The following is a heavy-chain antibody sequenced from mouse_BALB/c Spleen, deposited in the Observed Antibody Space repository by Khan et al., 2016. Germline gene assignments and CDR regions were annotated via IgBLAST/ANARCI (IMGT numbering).Heavy chain of an antibody. D-gene: IGHD2-4*01. J-gene: IGHJ3*01. Sequence: EVQLQESGPGLVKPSQSLSLTCTVTGYSITSDYAWNWIRQFPGNKLEWMGYISYSGNTSYNPSLKSRISNTRDTSKNQFFLQLNSVTTEDTATYYCARLMITGWFAYWGQGTLVTVSA. CDR1: GYSITSDYA. V-gene: IGHV3-2*02. CDR2: ISYSGNT. CDR3: ARLMITGWFAY.